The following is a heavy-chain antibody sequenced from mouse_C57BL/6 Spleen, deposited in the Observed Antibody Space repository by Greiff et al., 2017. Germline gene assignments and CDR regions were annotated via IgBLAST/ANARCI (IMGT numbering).Heavy chain of an antibody. CDR2: INYDGSST. Sequence: EVKLEESEGGLVQPGSSMKLSCTASGFTFSDYYMAWVRQVPEKGLEWVANINYDGSSTYYLYSLKSRFIISRDTAKNILYLQMSSLKSEDTATYYWARRDYDRDLVAMDYWGQGTSVTVSS. V-gene: IGHV5-16*02. CDR1: GFTFSDYY. J-gene: IGHJ4*01. D-gene: IGHD2-4*01. CDR3: ARRDYDRDLVAMDY.